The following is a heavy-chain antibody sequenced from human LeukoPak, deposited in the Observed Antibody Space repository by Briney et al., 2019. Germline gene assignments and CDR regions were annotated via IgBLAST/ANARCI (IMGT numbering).Heavy chain of an antibody. J-gene: IGHJ4*02. CDR3: ARSGVVPAAIDY. CDR1: GGSISSYY. D-gene: IGHD2-2*01. V-gene: IGHV4-59*05. Sequence: SETLSLTCTVSGGSISSYYWSWIRQPPGKGLEWIGSIYYSGSTYYNPSLKSRVTISVDTSKNQFSLKLSSVTAADTAVYYCARSGVVPAAIDYWGQGTLVTVSS. CDR2: IYYSGST.